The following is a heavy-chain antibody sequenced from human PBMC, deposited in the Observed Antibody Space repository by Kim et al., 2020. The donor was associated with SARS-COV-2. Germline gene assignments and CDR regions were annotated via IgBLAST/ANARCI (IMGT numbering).Heavy chain of an antibody. D-gene: IGHD5-12*01. CDR1: GGTFSSYA. Sequence: SVKVSCKASGGTFSSYAISWVRQAPGQGLEWMGGIIPIFGTANYAQKFQGRVTITADESTSTAYMELSSLRSEDTAVYYCARDRDGYNYGSYFDYWGQGTLVTVSS. CDR3: ARDRDGYNYGSYFDY. V-gene: IGHV1-69*13. CDR2: IIPIFGTA. J-gene: IGHJ4*02.